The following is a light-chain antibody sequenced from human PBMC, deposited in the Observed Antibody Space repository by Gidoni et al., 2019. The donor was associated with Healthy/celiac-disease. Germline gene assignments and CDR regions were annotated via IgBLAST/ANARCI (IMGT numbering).Light chain of an antibody. CDR3: QQYGSSPALT. Sequence: EIVWTQSPGTLSLSPGERATLSCRASQSVSSSYLAGYQQKPGQAPRLLIYGASSGSGTDFTLTISRLEPEDFAVYYCQQYGSSPALTFGGGTKVEIK. CDR1: QSVSSSY. V-gene: IGKV3-20*01. J-gene: IGKJ4*01. CDR2: GAS.